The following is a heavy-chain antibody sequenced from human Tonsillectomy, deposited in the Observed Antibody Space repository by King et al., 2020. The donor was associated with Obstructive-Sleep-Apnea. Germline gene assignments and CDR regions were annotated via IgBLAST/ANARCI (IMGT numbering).Heavy chain of an antibody. V-gene: IGHV4-59*08. J-gene: IGHJ4*02. CDR2: IYYSVIT. D-gene: IGHD1-1*01. Sequence: QLQESGPGLVRPSETLSLTCTVPGGSITNYYWGWIRQPPGKGLEWIGYIYYSVITDYNPALRGRVTLSVVTSKNQPSLRGTAVTAADTAEYFCARWNEGFDYWGQGTLVTVSS. CDR1: GGSITNYY. CDR3: ARWNEGFDY.